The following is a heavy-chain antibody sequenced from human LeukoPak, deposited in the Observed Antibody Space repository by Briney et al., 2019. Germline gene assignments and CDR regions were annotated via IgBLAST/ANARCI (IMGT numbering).Heavy chain of an antibody. D-gene: IGHD2-15*01. J-gene: IGHJ4*02. V-gene: IGHV4-34*01. CDR1: GGSFSGYY. CDR3: ARDSGALITYFDY. Sequence: SETLSLTCAVYGGSFSGYYWSWIRQPPGKGLEWIGEINHSGSTNYNPSLKSRVTISVDTSKNQFSLKLSSVTAADTAVYYCARDSGALITYFDYWGQGTLVTVSS. CDR2: INHSGST.